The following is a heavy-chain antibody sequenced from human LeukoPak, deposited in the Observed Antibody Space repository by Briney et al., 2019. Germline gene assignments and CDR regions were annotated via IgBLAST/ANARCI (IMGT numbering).Heavy chain of an antibody. V-gene: IGHV3-48*04. CDR3: ATLVVVAAIDY. CDR2: ISSSSSTI. D-gene: IGHD2-15*01. CDR1: GFTFRSYS. Sequence: GGSLRLSCAASGFTFRSYSMNWVRQAPGEGVGWVSYISSSSSTIYYADSVKGRFTISRDNAKNSLYLQMNSLRAEDTAVYYCATLVVVAAIDYWGQGTLVTVSS. J-gene: IGHJ4*02.